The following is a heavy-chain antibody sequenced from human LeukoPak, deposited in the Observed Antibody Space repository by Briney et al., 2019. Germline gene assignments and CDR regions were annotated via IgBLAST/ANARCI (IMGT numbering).Heavy chain of an antibody. V-gene: IGHV3-48*03. CDR3: ARMEMATAQFDY. Sequence: GGSLRLSCAASGFIFSNYEMNWVRQAPGKGLEWVSYISGRGITIYYADSVRGRFTISRDNAKNTLYLQMNSLRAEDTAVCYCARMEMATAQFDYWGQGTLVTVSS. J-gene: IGHJ4*02. CDR1: GFIFSNYE. D-gene: IGHD5-24*01. CDR2: ISGRGITI.